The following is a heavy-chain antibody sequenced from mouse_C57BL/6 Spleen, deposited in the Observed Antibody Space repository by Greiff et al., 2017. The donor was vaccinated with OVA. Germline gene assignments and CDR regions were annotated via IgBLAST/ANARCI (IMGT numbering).Heavy chain of an antibody. J-gene: IGHJ3*01. CDR1: GFNIKNTY. CDR2: IDPANGNT. CDR3: ARLGVWNDYSAWFAY. Sequence: VQLKESVAELVRPGASVKLSCTASGFNIKNTYMHWVKQRPEQGLEWIGRIDPANGNTKYAPKFQGKATITADTSSNTAYLQLSSLTPEDTAIYYCARLGVWNDYSAWFAYWGQGTLVTVSA. D-gene: IGHD2-4*01. V-gene: IGHV14-3*01.